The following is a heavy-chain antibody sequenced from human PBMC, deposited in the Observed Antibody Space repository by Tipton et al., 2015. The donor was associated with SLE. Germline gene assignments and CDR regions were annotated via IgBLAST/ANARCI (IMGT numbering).Heavy chain of an antibody. J-gene: IGHJ3*02. CDR1: GGSISSSSFY. V-gene: IGHV4-39*07. CDR3: ARGPNWGLDDAFDI. CDR2: FYYGKST. D-gene: IGHD7-27*01. Sequence: TLSLTCTVSGGSISSSSFYWGWIRQPPGKGLEWIGSFYYGKSTFYNPSLKSRVTISLDTSKTQFFLRLGSVTAADTAVYFCARGPNWGLDDAFDIWGQGTMVSVSS.